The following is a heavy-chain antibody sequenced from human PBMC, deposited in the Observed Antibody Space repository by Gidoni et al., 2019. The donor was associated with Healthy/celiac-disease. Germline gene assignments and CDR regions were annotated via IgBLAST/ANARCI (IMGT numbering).Heavy chain of an antibody. CDR2: IYTSGST. Sequence: QVQLQESGPGLVKPSQTLSLTCTVSGGSISSGSYYWSWIRQPAGKGLEWIGRIYTSGSTNYNPSLKSRVTISVDTSKNQFSLKLSSVTAADTAVYYCASIPAAITPKVPNYYYYGMDVWGQGTTVTVSS. D-gene: IGHD2-2*02. J-gene: IGHJ6*02. CDR3: ASIPAAITPKVPNYYYYGMDV. CDR1: GGSISSGSYY. V-gene: IGHV4-61*02.